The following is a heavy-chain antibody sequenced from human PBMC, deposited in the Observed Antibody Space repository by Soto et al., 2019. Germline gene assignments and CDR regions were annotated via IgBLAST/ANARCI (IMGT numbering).Heavy chain of an antibody. CDR1: GFTFSSYG. V-gene: IGHV3-30*18. CDR2: ISYDGSNK. CDR3: AKDGDPIAAALDY. J-gene: IGHJ4*02. D-gene: IGHD6-13*01. Sequence: GGSLRLSCAASGFTFSSYGMHWVRQAPGKGLEWVAVISYDGSNKYYADSVKGRFAISSDNSKNTLYLQMNSLRAEDTAVYYCAKDGDPIAAALDYWGQGTLVTVSS.